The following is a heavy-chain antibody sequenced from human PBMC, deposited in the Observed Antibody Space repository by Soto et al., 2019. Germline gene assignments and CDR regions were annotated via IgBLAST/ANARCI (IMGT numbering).Heavy chain of an antibody. Sequence: QVQLQESGPGLVKPSETLSLTCTVPSGSIRTSYWTWIRQFPVKRLDWIAHIHNSGNTNSNPSLKSRVTMSMDTAKNHISLRLTSVPAADPAMYYCARWPYTVVTDIDMWGQGTMVTVSS. D-gene: IGHD2-21*02. J-gene: IGHJ3*02. V-gene: IGHV4-59*01. CDR1: SGSIRTSY. CDR3: ARWPYTVVTDIDM. CDR2: IHNSGNT.